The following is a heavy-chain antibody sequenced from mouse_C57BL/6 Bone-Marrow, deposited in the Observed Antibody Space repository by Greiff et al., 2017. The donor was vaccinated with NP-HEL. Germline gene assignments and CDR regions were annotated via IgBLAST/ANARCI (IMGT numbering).Heavy chain of an antibody. V-gene: IGHV1-82*01. Sequence: QVQLQQSGPELVKPGASVKISCKASGYAFSSSWMNWVKQRPGKGLEWIGRIYPGDGDTNYNGKFKGKATLTADKSSSTAYMQLSSLTSEDSAVYFCAARYGYDGAWFAYWGQGTLVTVSA. CDR1: GYAFSSSW. CDR2: IYPGDGDT. D-gene: IGHD2-2*01. J-gene: IGHJ3*01. CDR3: AARYGYDGAWFAY.